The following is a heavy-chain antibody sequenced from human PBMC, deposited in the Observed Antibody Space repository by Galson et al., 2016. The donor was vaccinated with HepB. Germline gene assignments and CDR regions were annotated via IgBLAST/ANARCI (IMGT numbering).Heavy chain of an antibody. CDR3: ARFYYGDYGRFDP. CDR1: AGSISSGDYY. J-gene: IGHJ5*02. V-gene: IGHV4-30-4*01. Sequence: TLSLTCTVSAGSISSGDYYWSWIRQPPGKGLEWVGYIYYSGISYYMASLKSRATMSVGTSNNQFSLKLTSVTAADTAVYYCARFYYGDYGRFDPWGQGILVTVSS. D-gene: IGHD4-17*01. CDR2: IYYSGIS.